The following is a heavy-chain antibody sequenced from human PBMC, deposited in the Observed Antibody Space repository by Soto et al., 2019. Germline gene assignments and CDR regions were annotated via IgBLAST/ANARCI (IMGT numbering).Heavy chain of an antibody. Sequence: GGSLRLSCAASGFSLSNNGMHWVRQAPGKGLEWVAVISYDGNNKYYADSVKGRFTISRDNSKNTVYLEMNNLRAEDTAMYYCAKGGSGNYLTYYYYYGMDVWGQGTTVTVS. D-gene: IGHD3-22*01. CDR3: AKGGSGNYLTYYYYYGMDV. CDR1: GFSLSNNG. V-gene: IGHV3-30*18. J-gene: IGHJ6*02. CDR2: ISYDGNNK.